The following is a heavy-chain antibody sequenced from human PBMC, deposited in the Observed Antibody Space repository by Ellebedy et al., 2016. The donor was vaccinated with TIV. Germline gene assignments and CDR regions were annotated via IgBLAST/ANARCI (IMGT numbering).Heavy chain of an antibody. Sequence: AASVKVSCKASGYTFTAYYIHWVRHXPGQGLEWMGWINPKNGGTNYAQKFQGRVTMTRDTSISTAYMELSWLRSDDTAVYYCARDGACGGDCYGENYWGQGSLVTVSS. CDR1: GYTFTAYY. D-gene: IGHD2-21*02. V-gene: IGHV1-2*02. CDR3: ARDGACGGDCYGENY. CDR2: INPKNGGT. J-gene: IGHJ4*02.